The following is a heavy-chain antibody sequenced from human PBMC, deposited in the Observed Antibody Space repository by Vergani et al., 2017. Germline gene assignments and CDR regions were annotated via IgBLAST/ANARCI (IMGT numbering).Heavy chain of an antibody. CDR1: GGSISSSNW. CDR3: ARGVGYYDSSGYYYFDY. J-gene: IGHJ4*02. CDR2: IYHSGST. D-gene: IGHD3-22*01. Sequence: QVQLQQWGAGLLKPPGTLSLTCAVSGGSISSSNWWSWVRQPPGKGLEWIGEIYHSGSTYYNPSLKSLVTISVDTSKNQFSLKLSSVTAADTAVYYCARGVGYYDSSGYYYFDYWGQGTLVTVSA. V-gene: IGHV4-4*03.